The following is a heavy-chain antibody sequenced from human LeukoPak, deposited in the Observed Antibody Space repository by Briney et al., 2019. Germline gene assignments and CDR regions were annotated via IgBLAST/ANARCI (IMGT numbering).Heavy chain of an antibody. V-gene: IGHV4-59*01. D-gene: IGHD3-10*01. CDR2: IYYSGST. CDR3: AGEGTDQHYYYYMDV. J-gene: IGHJ6*03. CDR1: GGSIRSYY. Sequence: TSETLSLTCTVSGGSIRSYYWSWIRQPPGKGLEWIGYIYYSGSTNYNPSLKSRVTISVDTSKNQFSLKLSSVTAADTAVYYCAGEGTDQHYYYYMDVWGKGTTVTVSS.